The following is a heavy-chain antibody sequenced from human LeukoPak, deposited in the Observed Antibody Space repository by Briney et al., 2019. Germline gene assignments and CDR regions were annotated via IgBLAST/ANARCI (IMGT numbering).Heavy chain of an antibody. J-gene: IGHJ4*02. CDR1: GGSISSGDYY. D-gene: IGHD4-23*01. CDR2: IYYSGST. CDR3: ARDRGYGGNSGPL. Sequence: KPSETLSLTCTVSGGSISSGDYYWSWIRQPPGKGLEWIGYIYYSGSTYYNPSLKSRVTISVDTSKNQFSLKLSSVTAADTAVYYCARDRGYGGNSGPLWGQGTLVTVSS. V-gene: IGHV4-30-4*02.